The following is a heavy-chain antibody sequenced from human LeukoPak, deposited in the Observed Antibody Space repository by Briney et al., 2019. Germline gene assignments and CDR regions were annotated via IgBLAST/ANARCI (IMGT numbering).Heavy chain of an antibody. Sequence: SVQVSCKASGGTFSSYAISWVRQAPGQGLEWMGGIIPIFGTANYAQKFQGRVTITADKSTSTAYMELSSLRSEDTAVYYCARGGITMAPDWFDPWGQGTLVTVSS. CDR1: GGTFSSYA. J-gene: IGHJ5*02. D-gene: IGHD3-10*01. CDR3: ARGGITMAPDWFDP. CDR2: IIPIFGTA. V-gene: IGHV1-69*06.